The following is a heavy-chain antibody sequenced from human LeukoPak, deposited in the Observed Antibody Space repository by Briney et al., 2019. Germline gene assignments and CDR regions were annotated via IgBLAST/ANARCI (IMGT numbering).Heavy chain of an antibody. CDR1: XXTFSSYD. CDR3: ARSLLYFGARKAAFDI. J-gene: IGHJ3*02. CDR2: AGAAGDT. Sequence: GGSLRLSCAASXXTFSSYDMHWVRQATGKGLEWVSAAGAAGDTYYPDSVKGRFTISRENAKNSLYLQMNSLRAGDTAVYYCARSLLYFGARKAAFDIWGQGTTVTVSS. D-gene: IGHD3-10*01. V-gene: IGHV3-13*01.